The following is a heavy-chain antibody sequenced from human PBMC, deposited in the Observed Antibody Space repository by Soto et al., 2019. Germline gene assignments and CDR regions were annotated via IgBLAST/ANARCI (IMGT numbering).Heavy chain of an antibody. V-gene: IGHV4-59*08. CDR1: GGSISSYY. J-gene: IGHJ3*02. CDR2: IYYSGST. CDR3: ARRVMVYEPNAFDI. D-gene: IGHD2-8*01. Sequence: SETLSLTCTVSGGSISSYYWSWIRQPPGKGLEWIGYIYYSGSTNYNPSLKSRVTISVDTSKNQFSLKLSSVTAADTAVYYCARRVMVYEPNAFDIWGQGTMVTVSS.